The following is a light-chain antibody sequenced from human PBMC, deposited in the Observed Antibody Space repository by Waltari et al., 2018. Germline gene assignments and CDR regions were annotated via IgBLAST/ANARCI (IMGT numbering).Light chain of an antibody. CDR3: QQGYNTPWT. CDR1: QGISSW. J-gene: IGKJ1*01. CDR2: ASC. Sequence: DIQMTQSPSSLSASVGDKVTITCRASQGISSWLAWYQQKPGKAPKLLIYASCSLQSCVPSRFSGSGSGTDYTLTISSLQPEDFATYYCQQGYNTPWTFGQGTKVEIK. V-gene: IGKV1-12*01.